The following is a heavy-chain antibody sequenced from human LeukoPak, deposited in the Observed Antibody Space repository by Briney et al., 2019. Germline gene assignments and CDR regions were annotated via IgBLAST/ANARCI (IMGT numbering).Heavy chain of an antibody. CDR3: AKDSLYYYDSSGPRGYFDL. CDR2: ISYDGSNK. CDR1: GFTFSSYG. D-gene: IGHD3-22*01. V-gene: IGHV3-30*18. J-gene: IGHJ2*01. Sequence: GGSLRLSCAASGFTFSSYGMHWVRQAPGKGLEWVAVISYDGSNKYSADSVKGRFTISRDNSKNTLYLQMNSLRAEDTAVYYCAKDSLYYYDSSGPRGYFDLWGRGTLVTVSS.